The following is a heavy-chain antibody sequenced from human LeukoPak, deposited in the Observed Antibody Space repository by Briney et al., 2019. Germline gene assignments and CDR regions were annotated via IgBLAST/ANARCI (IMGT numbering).Heavy chain of an antibody. J-gene: IGHJ4*02. CDR2: INTDGSST. D-gene: IGHD4-23*01. Sequence: GGSLRLSCAASRFTFSTYWMHWVRQAPGKGPVWVSRINTDGSSTTYADSVKGRFTISRDNAKNTLYLQMNSLRAEDTAVYYCARDSVATLNYWGQGTLVTVSS. CDR1: RFTFSTYW. CDR3: ARDSVATLNY. V-gene: IGHV3-74*01.